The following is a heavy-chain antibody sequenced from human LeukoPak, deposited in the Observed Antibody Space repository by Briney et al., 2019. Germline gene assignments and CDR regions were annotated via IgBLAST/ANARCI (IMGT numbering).Heavy chain of an antibody. CDR1: GFTFSSYW. CDR2: IKQDGSEK. Sequence: GGSLRLSCAASGFTFSSYWMSWVRQAPGKGLEWVANIKQDGSEKYYVDSGKGRFTISRDNAKNSLYLQMNSLRAEDTAVYYCARDSYSSSWFPGDYWGQGTLVTVSS. J-gene: IGHJ4*02. D-gene: IGHD6-13*01. CDR3: ARDSYSSSWFPGDY. V-gene: IGHV3-7*05.